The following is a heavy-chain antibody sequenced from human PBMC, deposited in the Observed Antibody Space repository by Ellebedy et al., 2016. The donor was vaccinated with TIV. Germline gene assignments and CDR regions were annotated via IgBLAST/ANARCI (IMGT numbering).Heavy chain of an antibody. CDR1: GFTFSNFG. Sequence: ASVKVSCXASGFTFSNFGISWVRQAPGQGLEWMGWTTAYNGDTKYPPKFQGRVTVTTDTSTSTAYMELRSLRSDDTAVYYCARDWNYAVDYWGQGTLVTVSS. CDR3: ARDWNYAVDY. V-gene: IGHV1-18*01. D-gene: IGHD1-7*01. J-gene: IGHJ4*02. CDR2: TTAYNGDT.